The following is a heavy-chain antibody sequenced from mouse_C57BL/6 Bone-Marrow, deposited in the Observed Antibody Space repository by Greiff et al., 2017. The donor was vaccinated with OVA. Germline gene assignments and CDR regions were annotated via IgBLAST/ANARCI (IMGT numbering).Heavy chain of an antibody. Sequence: QVQLQQSGPELVKPGASVKISCKASGYSFTDYNMNWVKQSNGKSLEWIGNFHPYNDDTKYNEKFKGKATLTVEKSSSSVYLELSRVTSDDSSVYYCARRGPSLFAYWGQGTTLTVSS. CDR2: FHPYNDDT. D-gene: IGHD3-3*01. CDR3: ARRGPSLFAY. J-gene: IGHJ2*01. CDR1: GYSFTDYN. V-gene: IGHV1-47*01.